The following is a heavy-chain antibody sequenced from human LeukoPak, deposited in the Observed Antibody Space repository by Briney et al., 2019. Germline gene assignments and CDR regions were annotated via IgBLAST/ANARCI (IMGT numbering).Heavy chain of an antibody. V-gene: IGHV3-7*01. CDR1: GGSISSSSYY. J-gene: IGHJ4*02. CDR2: IKPDGTEK. Sequence: ETLSLTCTVSGGSISSSSYYWGWIRQPPGKGLEWVANIKPDGTEKYYVDSLKGRFTISRDNTKNSLYLQMSSLRVEDTAVYYCARGGNASWDYWGQGALVTVSS. CDR3: ARGGNASWDY.